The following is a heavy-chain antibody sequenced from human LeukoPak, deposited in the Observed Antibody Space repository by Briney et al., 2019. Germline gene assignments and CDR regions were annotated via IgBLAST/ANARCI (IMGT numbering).Heavy chain of an antibody. J-gene: IGHJ4*02. CDR1: GFTLSSYW. D-gene: IGHD4-23*01. V-gene: IGHV3-7*01. Sequence: GSLRLSCEASGFTLSSYWMSWVRQAPGKGLEWVARIKQDGSEKHYMDSVKGRFTISRDNAQNSLYLQMNTLRAEDTAVYYCARYIETPRRDLDYWARDPWSPSPQ. CDR2: IKQDGSEK. CDR3: ARYIETPRRDLDY.